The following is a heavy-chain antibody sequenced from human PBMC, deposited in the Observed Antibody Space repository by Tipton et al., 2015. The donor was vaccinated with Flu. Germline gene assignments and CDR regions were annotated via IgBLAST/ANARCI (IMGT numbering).Heavy chain of an antibody. CDR3: ARSRDSSSQFYFDY. V-gene: IGHV5-51*01. CDR1: AYSFSSHW. D-gene: IGHD6-19*01. CDR2: IYPGDSDT. Sequence: QLVQSGAEVKKPGESLKISCKGSAYSFSSHWIAWVRQTPGKGLDWMGVIYPGDSDTRYSPSFQGQVTISADKSISTAYLQWSSLKASDAAMYFWARSRDSSSQFYFDYWGQGTLVTVSS. J-gene: IGHJ4*02.